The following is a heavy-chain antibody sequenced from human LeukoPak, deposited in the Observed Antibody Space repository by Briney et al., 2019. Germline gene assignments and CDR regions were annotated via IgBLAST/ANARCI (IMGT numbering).Heavy chain of an antibody. Sequence: ASVKVSCKASGGTFNDYSISWVRQAPGQGLEWMGRIIPILNVPNYAQKFEGRVTITADKSTNTAYMELSSQKSEDTAVYFCARDRPRARYFDYWGQGTLVTVSS. D-gene: IGHD2-15*01. J-gene: IGHJ4*02. CDR1: GGTFNDYS. CDR2: IIPILNVP. CDR3: ARDRPRARYFDY. V-gene: IGHV1-69*04.